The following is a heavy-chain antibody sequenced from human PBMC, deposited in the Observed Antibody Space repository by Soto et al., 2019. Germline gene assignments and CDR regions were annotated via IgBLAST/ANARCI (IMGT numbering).Heavy chain of an antibody. V-gene: IGHV4-59*08. Sequence: SETLSLTCTVSGGSISSYDWSWIRQPPGKGLEWIGYIYYSGSTNYNPSLKSRVTISVDTSKNQFSLKLSSVTAADTAVYYCARNYGSGYNWFDPWGQGTLVTVSS. CDR2: IYYSGST. D-gene: IGHD3-10*01. CDR3: ARNYGSGYNWFDP. J-gene: IGHJ5*02. CDR1: GGSISSYD.